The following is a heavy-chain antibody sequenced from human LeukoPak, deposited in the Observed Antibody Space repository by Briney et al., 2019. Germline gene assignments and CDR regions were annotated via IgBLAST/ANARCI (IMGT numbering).Heavy chain of an antibody. V-gene: IGHV3-48*04. D-gene: IGHD4-23*01. CDR2: ISSSRTM. CDR3: ARDLGLYDYGGNIDY. J-gene: IGHJ4*02. CDR1: GFTFSTYS. Sequence: SGGSLRLSCAASGFTFSTYSMNWVRQAPGKGLEWISYISSSRTMYYADSVKGRFTISRDNAKKSLYLQMNSLRAEDTAVYYCARDLGLYDYGGNIDYWGQGTLVTVSS.